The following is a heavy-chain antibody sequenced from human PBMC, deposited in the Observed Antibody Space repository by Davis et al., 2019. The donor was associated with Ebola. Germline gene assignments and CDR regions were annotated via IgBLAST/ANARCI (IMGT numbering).Heavy chain of an antibody. Sequence: GESLKTSCKGSGYIFTDYWIDWVRQMPGKGLEWMGIIYPGDSDIKYSPSFQGQVTISVDRSISTAYLQWSSLKASDTAIYYCARLFKKVYTGLAPPGVWGQGTLVTVSS. V-gene: IGHV5-51*01. J-gene: IGHJ1*01. CDR2: IYPGDSDI. CDR3: ARLFKKVYTGLAPPGV. D-gene: IGHD5-18*01. CDR1: GYIFTDYW.